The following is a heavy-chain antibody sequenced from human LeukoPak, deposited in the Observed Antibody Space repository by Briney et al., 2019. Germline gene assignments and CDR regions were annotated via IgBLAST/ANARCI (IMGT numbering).Heavy chain of an antibody. J-gene: IGHJ4*02. Sequence: GASVKVSCKASGYTFTGYYMHWVRQAPGQGLEWMGRINPNSGGTNYAQKFQGRVTMTRDTSISTAYMELSRLRSDDTAVYYCARDPPRGYSGYGDYWCQGTVVIVSS. D-gene: IGHD5-12*01. CDR2: INPNSGGT. CDR3: ARDPPRGYSGYGDY. CDR1: GYTFTGYY. V-gene: IGHV1-2*06.